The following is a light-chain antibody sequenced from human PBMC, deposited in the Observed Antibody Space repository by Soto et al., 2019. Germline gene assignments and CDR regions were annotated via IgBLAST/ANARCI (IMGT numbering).Light chain of an antibody. V-gene: IGKV1-13*02. J-gene: IGKJ1*01. Sequence: TQSPSSLSASVGEKIIITCRASRDVGSDVSWYQQKPGQAPKLLIYDASSLESGVPSRFSGSGSGTEFTLTISSLQPDDFATYYCQQYNSYSTFGQGTKVDIK. CDR3: QQYNSYST. CDR1: RDVGSD. CDR2: DAS.